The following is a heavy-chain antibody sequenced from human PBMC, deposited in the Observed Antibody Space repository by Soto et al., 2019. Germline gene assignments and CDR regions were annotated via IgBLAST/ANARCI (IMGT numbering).Heavy chain of an antibody. CDR1: GGSISSDDYY. D-gene: IGHD2-21*02. CDR2: IYYSGST. Sequence: SETLSLTCTVSGGSISSDDYYWSWIRQPPGKGLEWIGYIYYSGSTYYNPSLKSRVTISVDTSKNQFSLKLSSVTAADTAVYYCARAMVVTQNWFDPWGQGTLVTVSS. CDR3: ARAMVVTQNWFDP. V-gene: IGHV4-30-4*01. J-gene: IGHJ5*02.